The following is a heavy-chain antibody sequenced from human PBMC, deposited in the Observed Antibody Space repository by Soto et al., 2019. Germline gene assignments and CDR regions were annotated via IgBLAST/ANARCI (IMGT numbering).Heavy chain of an antibody. CDR2: SHSNGSA. D-gene: IGHD2-8*01. J-gene: IGHJ4*02. CDR3: ARHWNASHVVPMLYVDY. V-gene: IGHV4-39*01. CDR1: GDSITSNPYY. Sequence: XATLSLTCPVSGDSITSNPYYWGWIRQPPGKGLEWIGSSHSNGSAHYNPSLKSRVTISVDSSKNQLSLQLRSVTAADTAVYYCARHWNASHVVPMLYVDYWGQGTLVTVSS.